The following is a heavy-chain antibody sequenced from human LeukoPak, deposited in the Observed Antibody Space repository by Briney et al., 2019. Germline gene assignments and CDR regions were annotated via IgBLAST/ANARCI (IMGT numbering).Heavy chain of an antibody. J-gene: IGHJ3*02. CDR3: ASASGSYFGVQAFDI. CDR1: GYTFTSYD. Sequence: ASVTVSCKASGYTFTSYDINWLRQATGQGLEWMGWMNPNSGNTGYAQKFQGRVTMTRNTSISTAYMELSSLRSEDTAVYYCASASGSYFGVQAFDIWGQGTMVTVSS. CDR2: MNPNSGNT. D-gene: IGHD1-26*01. V-gene: IGHV1-8*01.